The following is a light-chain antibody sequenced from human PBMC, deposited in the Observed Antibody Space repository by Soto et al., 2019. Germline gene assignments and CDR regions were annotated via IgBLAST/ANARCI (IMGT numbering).Light chain of an antibody. CDR2: GAS. J-gene: IGKJ1*01. CDR3: QQYQNSPRT. V-gene: IGKV3-20*01. Sequence: EIVLTQSPGTLSLSPGEGATLSCRASQSISSSFLAWYQQKPGQAPRLLIYGASNRAGGIPDRFSGSGSGTDFTLTINRLEPEDFAVYYSQQYQNSPRTFGQGTKVEIK. CDR1: QSISSSF.